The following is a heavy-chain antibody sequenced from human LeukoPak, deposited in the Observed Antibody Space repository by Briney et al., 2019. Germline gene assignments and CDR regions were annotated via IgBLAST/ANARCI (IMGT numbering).Heavy chain of an antibody. J-gene: IGHJ6*02. Sequence: ASVKVSCKASGYTFTSYGISWVRQAPGQGLEWMGWISAYNGNTNYAQKLQGRVTMTTDTSTSTAYMELRSLRSDDTAVYYCAVLWFGELLAPYYYYGMDVWGQGTTVTVSS. CDR2: ISAYNGNT. CDR1: GYTFTSYG. CDR3: AVLWFGELLAPYYYYGMDV. V-gene: IGHV1-18*01. D-gene: IGHD3-10*01.